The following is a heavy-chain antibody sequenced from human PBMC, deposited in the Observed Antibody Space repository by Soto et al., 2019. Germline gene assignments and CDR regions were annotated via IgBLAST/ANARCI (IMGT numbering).Heavy chain of an antibody. CDR3: AKAYTPSGYESYYYYYMDV. J-gene: IGHJ6*03. CDR1: GFTFSSYA. V-gene: IGHV3-23*01. CDR2: ISGSGGST. Sequence: EVQLLESGGGLVQPGGSLRLSCAASGFTFSSYAMSWVRQAPGKGLEWVSAISGSGGSTYYADSVKGRFTISRDNSKNTLYLQMNSLRAEDTAVYYCAKAYTPSGYESYYYYYMDVWGKGTTVTVSS. D-gene: IGHD5-12*01.